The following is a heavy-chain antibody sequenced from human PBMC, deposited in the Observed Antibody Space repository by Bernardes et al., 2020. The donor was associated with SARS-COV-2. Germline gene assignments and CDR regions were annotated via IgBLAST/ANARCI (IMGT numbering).Heavy chain of an antibody. Sequence: SQTLSLTFAISGDSVSSTSAAWNWIRQSPSRGLEWLGRTYYRSKWYNDYAVSVKSRITINPDTSKNQFSLQLNSLTPEDTAVYYCARDRGESGYSSGWGYYYYYYGMDVWGQGTTVTVSS. V-gene: IGHV6-1*01. D-gene: IGHD6-19*01. J-gene: IGHJ6*02. CDR1: GDSVSSTSAA. CDR2: TYYRSKWYN. CDR3: ARDRGESGYSSGWGYYYYYYGMDV.